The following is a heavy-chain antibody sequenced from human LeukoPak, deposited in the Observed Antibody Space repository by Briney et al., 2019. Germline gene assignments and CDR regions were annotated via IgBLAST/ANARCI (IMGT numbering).Heavy chain of an antibody. CDR2: IYSGGST. D-gene: IGHD2-15*01. J-gene: IGHJ6*03. Sequence: PGGSLRPSCAASGFTVSSNYMSWVRQAPGKGLEWVSVIYSGGSTYYAASVKGRFTISRDNSKNTLYLQMNSLRAEDTAVYYCARDRVGRVDYYYYMDVWGKGTTVTVSS. CDR1: GFTVSSNY. V-gene: IGHV3-53*01. CDR3: ARDRVGRVDYYYYMDV.